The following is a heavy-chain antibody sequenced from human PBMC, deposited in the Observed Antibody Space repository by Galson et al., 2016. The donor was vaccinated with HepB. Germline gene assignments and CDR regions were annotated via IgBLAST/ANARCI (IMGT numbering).Heavy chain of an antibody. CDR1: GFTLRIYG. CDR2: VSNDGAYK. V-gene: IGHV3-30*18. CDR3: AKDLVAGAVDYGMDV. J-gene: IGHJ6*02. Sequence: SLRLSCAVSGFTLRIYGMHWVRQAPGKGLEWVALVSNDGAYKYYADAVKGRFTISKDNSKNTLYLQMNSLRAEDTAVYYCAKDLVAGAVDYGMDVWGQGTTVTVSS. D-gene: IGHD6-19*01.